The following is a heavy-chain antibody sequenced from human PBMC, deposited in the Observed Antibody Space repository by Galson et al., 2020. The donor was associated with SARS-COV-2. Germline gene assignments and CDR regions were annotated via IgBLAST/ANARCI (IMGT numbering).Heavy chain of an antibody. D-gene: IGHD2-15*01. V-gene: IGHV3-11*01. J-gene: IGHJ6*02. CDR1: GFTFTDYY. CDR2: ISNTNTTI. Sequence: KIGESQKISCAAPGFTFTDYYMSWIRQAPGKGLEWVSYISNTNTTIYYADSVKGRFTISSDNAKNSLYLQMNSLRVEDTAVYYCARDLYCSCGNCHAYGMDVWGQGTTVTGSS. CDR3: ARDLYCSCGNCHAYGMDV.